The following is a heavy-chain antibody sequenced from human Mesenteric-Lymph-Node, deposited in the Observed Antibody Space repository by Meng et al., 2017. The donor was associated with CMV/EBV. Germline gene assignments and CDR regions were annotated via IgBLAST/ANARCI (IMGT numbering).Heavy chain of an antibody. CDR3: ARKSGSGSYYGMDV. D-gene: IGHD3-10*01. CDR2: ISAYNHNT. V-gene: IGHV1-18*01. CDR1: FYTFTTYG. Sequence: ASVKVSCKASFYTFTTYGINWVRQAPGQGLEWMGWISAYNHNTKYAEKLQGRLTMTTDTSTNTAYMELRNLRSDDTAVYYCARKSGSGSYYGMDVWGQGTTVTVSS. J-gene: IGHJ6*02.